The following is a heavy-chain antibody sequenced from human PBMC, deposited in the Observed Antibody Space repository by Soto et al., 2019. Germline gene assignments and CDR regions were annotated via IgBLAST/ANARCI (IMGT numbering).Heavy chain of an antibody. CDR2: ISAYNGNT. V-gene: IGHV1-18*01. CDR1: GYTFTSYG. Sequence: QVQLVQSGAEVKKPGASVKVSCKASGYTFTSYGISWVRQAPGQGLEWMGWISAYNGNTNYARKLQGRVTMTTDTSTSAAYMELRSLRSDDAAVYYCARNWELPTRGAFDIWCQRTMVTVSS. D-gene: IGHD1-26*01. CDR3: ARNWELPTRGAFDI. J-gene: IGHJ3*02.